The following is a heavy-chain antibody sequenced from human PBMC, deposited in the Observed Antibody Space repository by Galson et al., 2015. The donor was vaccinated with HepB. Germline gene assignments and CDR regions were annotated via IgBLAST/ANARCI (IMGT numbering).Heavy chain of an antibody. V-gene: IGHV1-18*03. J-gene: IGHJ3*02. CDR3: AREGYGGIDAFDI. CDR1: GYTFRNFV. D-gene: IGHD4-23*01. CDR2: ISGYNGDT. Sequence: SVKVSCKASGYTFRNFVINWARQAPGQGLEWMGRISGYNGDTSFAQSLQVRVTLTTDTSSNTAYMELRSLRPDDMALYYCAREGYGGIDAFDIWGQGTMVIVSS.